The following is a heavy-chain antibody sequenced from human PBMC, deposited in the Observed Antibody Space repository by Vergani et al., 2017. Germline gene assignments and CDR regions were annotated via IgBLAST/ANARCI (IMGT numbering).Heavy chain of an antibody. CDR3: ARDFAPTADTGSDF. V-gene: IGHV3-48*01. CDR2: ISTSSSTI. J-gene: IGHJ4*02. Sequence: EVRLVESGGGLVQPGGSLRLSCAASGFTFSTYSLNWVRQAPGKGLDWVSYISTSSSTIYYGDSVKGRFSISRDNAKNSLFLQMNSLRAEDTAVYYCARDFAPTADTGSDFWGKGTLVTVSS. D-gene: IGHD7-27*01. CDR1: GFTFSTYS.